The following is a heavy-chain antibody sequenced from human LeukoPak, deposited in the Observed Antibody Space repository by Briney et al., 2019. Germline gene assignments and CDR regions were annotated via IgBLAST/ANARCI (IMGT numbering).Heavy chain of an antibody. V-gene: IGHV1-8*03. CDR3: ASLDLSGDYEGAFDI. J-gene: IGHJ3*02. D-gene: IGHD4-17*01. Sequence: ASVKVSCKASGYTFTSYDINWVRQATGQGLEWMGWMNPNSGNPAYAQKFTGRVTITWNTSISTAYMELSSLRAEDTAVYYCASLDLSGDYEGAFDIWGQGTMVTVSS. CDR2: MNPNSGNP. CDR1: GYTFTSYD.